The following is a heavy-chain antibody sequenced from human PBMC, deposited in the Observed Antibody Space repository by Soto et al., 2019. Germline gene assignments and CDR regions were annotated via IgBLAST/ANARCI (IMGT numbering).Heavy chain of an antibody. CDR3: AKLGYCSGGTCYLDYYNGLDV. J-gene: IGHJ6*02. CDR1: GFTFNRFA. D-gene: IGHD2-15*01. CDR2: IGASGDNT. Sequence: EVQLLESGGGLVQPGGSLRLSCAASGFTFNRFAMTWVRQAPGKGLEWVSTIGASGDNTLYADSVKGRFTISRDNSGDTLFLQMNRLRAEDTALYYCAKLGYCSGGTCYLDYYNGLDVWGQGTTVTVSS. V-gene: IGHV3-23*01.